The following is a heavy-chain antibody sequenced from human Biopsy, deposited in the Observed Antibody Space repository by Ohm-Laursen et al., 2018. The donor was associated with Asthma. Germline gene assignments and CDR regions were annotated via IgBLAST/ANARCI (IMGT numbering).Heavy chain of an antibody. V-gene: IGHV1-18*01. CDR1: GYTFNSVG. Sequence: GGSVKASCKTSGYTFNSVGITWVGQAPGQGLVWMGWISVYNGNTKVAQKLQDRVTMITDTSTSTAYMELRSLRSDDTAVYFCARAVDYSHYYGIDVWGQGTTVTV. CDR3: ARAVDYSHYYGIDV. CDR2: ISVYNGNT. J-gene: IGHJ6*02. D-gene: IGHD3-10*01.